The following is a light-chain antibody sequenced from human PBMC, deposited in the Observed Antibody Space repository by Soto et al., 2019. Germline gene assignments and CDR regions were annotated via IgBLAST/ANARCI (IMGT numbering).Light chain of an antibody. V-gene: IGKV1-39*01. CDR3: QQAYGAPPT. J-gene: IGKJ1*01. CDR1: QSITTF. Sequence: DIQVTQSPSSLSASVGDRVTITCRASQSITTFLNWYQQKPGNAPKLLIYAASSLQTGVPSRFSGSGSGTDFTLTISSLQREDFATYFCQQAYGAPPTFGQGTKVEI. CDR2: AAS.